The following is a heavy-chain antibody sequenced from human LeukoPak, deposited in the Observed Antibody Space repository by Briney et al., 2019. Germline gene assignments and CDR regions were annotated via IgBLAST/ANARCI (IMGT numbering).Heavy chain of an antibody. Sequence: ASVKVSCKTSGYTFTNYGISWVRQAPGXXXXXXXXXSADNGNTNYAQKLQDRVTMITDTSTSTAYVELRSLRSDDTAVYFCARDLAYNYGDPHYFDYWGQGTLVTVSS. CDR2: XSADNGNT. D-gene: IGHD5-24*01. J-gene: IGHJ4*02. CDR1: GYTFTNYG. CDR3: ARDLAYNYGDPHYFDY. V-gene: IGHV1-18*01.